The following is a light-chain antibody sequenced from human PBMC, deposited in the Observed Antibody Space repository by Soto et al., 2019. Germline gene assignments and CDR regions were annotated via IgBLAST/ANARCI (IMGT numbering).Light chain of an antibody. CDR2: GAS. V-gene: IGKV3-15*01. CDR1: QSVSSN. Sequence: EIVMTQSPATLSVSPGERATLSCRASQSVSSNLAWYQQKPGQAPRLLIYGASTRATGIPARFSGSGSRTEVTLTISSLQSEDFAVYYCQQYNNWPLTFGPGTKVDIK. J-gene: IGKJ3*01. CDR3: QQYNNWPLT.